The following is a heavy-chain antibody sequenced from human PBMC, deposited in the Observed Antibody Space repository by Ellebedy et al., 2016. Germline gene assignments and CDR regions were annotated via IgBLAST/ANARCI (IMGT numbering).Heavy chain of an antibody. J-gene: IGHJ4*02. Sequence: SETLSLTCTVSGVYITDYYWSWIRQPPGKGLEWIGLIHHSGTTEYNPSLQSRVTISLDTSRSEFSLRLTSVTAADTAVYYCARGSGASWYRYYFDYWGQGALVTVSS. CDR2: IHHSGTT. CDR1: GVYITDYY. CDR3: ARGSGASWYRYYFDY. D-gene: IGHD6-13*01. V-gene: IGHV4-59*01.